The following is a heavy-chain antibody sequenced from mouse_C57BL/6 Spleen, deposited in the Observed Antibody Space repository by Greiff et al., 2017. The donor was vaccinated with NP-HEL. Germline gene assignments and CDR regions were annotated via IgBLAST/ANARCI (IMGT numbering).Heavy chain of an antibody. CDR1: GYAFSSSW. Sequence: QVQLQQSGPELVKPGASVKISCKASGYAFSSSWMNWVKQRPGKGLEWIGRIYPGDGDTNYNGKFKGKATLTADESSSTAYMQLSSLTSEDSAVYFCARAYYGNFFDYWGQGTTLTVSS. D-gene: IGHD2-10*01. J-gene: IGHJ2*01. CDR3: ARAYYGNFFDY. CDR2: IYPGDGDT. V-gene: IGHV1-82*01.